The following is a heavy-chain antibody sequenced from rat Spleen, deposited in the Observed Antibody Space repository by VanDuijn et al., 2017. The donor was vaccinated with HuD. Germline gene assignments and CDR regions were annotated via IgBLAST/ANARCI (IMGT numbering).Heavy chain of an antibody. CDR3: TTEPGYNSYFAY. V-gene: IGHV5-19*01. Sequence: EVQLVESGGGLVQPGRSLKLSCTASGFTLSNYGMHWIRQAPTKGLEWVASINTDGGNTYYRDSVKGRFTISRDNAKSTLYLQMNSLRSEDTATYYCTTEPGYNSYFAYWGQGVMVTVSS. D-gene: IGHD1-4*01. CDR1: GFTLSNYG. J-gene: IGHJ2*01. CDR2: INTDGGNT.